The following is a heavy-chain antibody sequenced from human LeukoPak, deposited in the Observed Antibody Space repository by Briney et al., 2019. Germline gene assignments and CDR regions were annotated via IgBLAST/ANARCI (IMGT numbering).Heavy chain of an antibody. J-gene: IGHJ4*02. Sequence: GGSLRLSCAASGFTFSGSAMHWVRQASGKGLEWVGRIRSKANSYATAYAASVKGRFTISRDDSKNTAYLQTNSLKTEDTAVYYCTRLGDGYKIDYWGQGTLVTVSS. CDR2: IRSKANSYAT. CDR1: GFTFSGSA. CDR3: TRLGDGYKIDY. V-gene: IGHV3-73*01. D-gene: IGHD5-24*01.